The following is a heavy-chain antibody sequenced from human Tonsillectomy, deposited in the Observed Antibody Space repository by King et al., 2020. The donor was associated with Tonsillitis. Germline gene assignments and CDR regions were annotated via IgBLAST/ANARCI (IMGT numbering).Heavy chain of an antibody. CDR3: ARGDSRYNWFDP. CDR1: GGSISSSIYY. Sequence: QLQESDPGLVKPSETLSLSCTVSGGSISSSIYYWGWIRQPPGKGLEWIGSIFQSGSTYHNPSLKSRVSISVDRSKNQFSLKLTSVTAADTAVYYCARGDSRYNWFDPWGQGTLVTVSS. CDR2: IFQSGST. J-gene: IGHJ5*02. V-gene: IGHV4-39*07. D-gene: IGHD5-12*01.